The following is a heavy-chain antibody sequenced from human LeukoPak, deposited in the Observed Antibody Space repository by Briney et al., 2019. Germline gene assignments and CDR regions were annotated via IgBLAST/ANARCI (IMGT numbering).Heavy chain of an antibody. CDR1: GFTFSSYG. Sequence: GGSLRLSCAASGFTFSSYGMHWVRPAPGRGVEWVAVLSYDGSNKYYADSVKARFNISRDNSKNTLYLQMNSLRAEDTAVYYCARVGSGQLPYYFDCWGQGTLVTVSS. D-gene: IGHD2-2*01. CDR2: LSYDGSNK. J-gene: IGHJ4*02. CDR3: ARVGSGQLPYYFDC. V-gene: IGHV3-30*03.